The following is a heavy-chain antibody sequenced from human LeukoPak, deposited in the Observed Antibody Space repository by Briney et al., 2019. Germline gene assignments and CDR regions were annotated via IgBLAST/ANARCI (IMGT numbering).Heavy chain of an antibody. CDR1: GFTFSSYA. V-gene: IGHV3-30*04. D-gene: IGHD6-13*01. J-gene: IGHJ4*02. Sequence: GGSLRLSCAASGFTFSSYAMHWVRQAPGKGLEWVVVISYDGSNKYYADSVKGRFTISRDNSKNTLYLQMNSLRAEDTAVYYCARPTSGYSSSWYGSWGQGTLVTVSS. CDR2: ISYDGSNK. CDR3: ARPTSGYSSSWYGS.